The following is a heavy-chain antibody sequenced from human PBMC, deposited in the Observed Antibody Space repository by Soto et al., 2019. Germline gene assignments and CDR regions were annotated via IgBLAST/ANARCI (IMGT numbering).Heavy chain of an antibody. J-gene: IGHJ5*02. D-gene: IGHD6-19*01. V-gene: IGHV5-51*01. CDR1: GYMFTNYW. CDR2: IHGGDSNT. CDR3: ERRVNSSTGWDP. Sequence: GESLKISCKGSGYMFTNYWIGWVRQMPGKGLEWMGIIHGGDSNTRYSPSFDGQVTISTDKSINTAYLQWSSLKASDTAMYYCERRVNSSTGWDPWGQGTLVTVSS.